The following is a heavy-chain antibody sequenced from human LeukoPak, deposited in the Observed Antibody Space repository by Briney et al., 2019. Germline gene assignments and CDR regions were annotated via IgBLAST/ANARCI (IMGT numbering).Heavy chain of an antibody. V-gene: IGHV1-8*01. CDR2: MNPNSGNT. Sequence: ASVKVPCKASGYTFTSYDINWVRQATGQGLEWMGWMNPNSGNTGYAQKFQGRVTMTRNTSISTAYMELSSLRSEDTAVYYCARSFGSGYYYLFDYWGQGTLVTVSS. CDR3: ARSFGSGYYYLFDY. J-gene: IGHJ4*02. D-gene: IGHD3-22*01. CDR1: GYTFTSYD.